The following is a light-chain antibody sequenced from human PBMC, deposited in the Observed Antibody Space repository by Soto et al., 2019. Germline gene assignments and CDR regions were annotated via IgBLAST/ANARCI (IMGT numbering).Light chain of an antibody. CDR1: LSVSGN. CDR3: QQYNNWLS. J-gene: IGKJ4*01. V-gene: IGKV3-15*01. Sequence: EVVMTQSPGTLSLSPGERATLSCRASLSVSGNYLAWYQQKPGQAPRLLIYGASTRATGIPARFSGSGSGTEFTLTISSLQSEDSAVYYCQQYNNWLSFGGGTKVDIK. CDR2: GAS.